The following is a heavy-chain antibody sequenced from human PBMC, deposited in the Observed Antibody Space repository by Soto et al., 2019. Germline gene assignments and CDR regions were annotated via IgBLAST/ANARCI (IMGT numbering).Heavy chain of an antibody. CDR3: ARHSPNCSGGSCYPHWFDP. CDR1: GGSFSGYY. V-gene: IGHV4-34*01. D-gene: IGHD2-15*01. Sequence: SETLSLTCAVYGGSFSGYYWSWIRQPPGKGLEWIGEINHSGSTNYNPSLKSRVTISVDTSKNQFSLKLSSVTAADTAVYYCARHSPNCSGGSCYPHWFDPWGQGTLVTVSS. CDR2: INHSGST. J-gene: IGHJ5*02.